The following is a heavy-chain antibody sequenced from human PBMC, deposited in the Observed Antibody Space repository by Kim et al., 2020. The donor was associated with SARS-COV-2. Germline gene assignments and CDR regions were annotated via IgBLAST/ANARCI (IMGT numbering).Heavy chain of an antibody. CDR2: IYPGDSDT. CDR3: ARHSGVLRFLERYHWGGAAFDP. V-gene: IGHV5-51*01. J-gene: IGHJ5*02. CDR1: GYSFTSYW. Sequence: GESLKISCKGSGYSFTSYWIGWVRQMPGKGLEWMGIIYPGDSDTRYSPSFQGQVTISADKSISTAYLQWSSLKASDTAMYYCARHSGVLRFLERYHWGGAAFDPWGQGTLVTVSS. D-gene: IGHD3-3*01.